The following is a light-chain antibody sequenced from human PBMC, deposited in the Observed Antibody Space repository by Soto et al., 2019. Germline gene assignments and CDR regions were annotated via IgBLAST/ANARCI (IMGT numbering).Light chain of an antibody. CDR1: QSVLYSSNNKNY. Sequence: IVRSQSPDSLAVSLGERATINCKSSQSVLYSSNNKNYLAWYQQKPGQPPKLLIYWASSRESGVPDRFSGSGSGTDFTLTISSMQAEDVAVYYCQQYYSSPPTFGQGTKVDIK. J-gene: IGKJ1*01. V-gene: IGKV4-1*01. CDR3: QQYYSSPPT. CDR2: WAS.